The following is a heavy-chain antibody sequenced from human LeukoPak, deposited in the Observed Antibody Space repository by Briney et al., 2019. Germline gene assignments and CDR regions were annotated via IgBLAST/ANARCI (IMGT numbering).Heavy chain of an antibody. CDR1: GFTFSSYA. J-gene: IGHJ3*02. CDR3: AKDKCSSTSCYSRAFDI. D-gene: IGHD2-2*01. CDR2: ISGSGGST. V-gene: IGHV3-23*01. Sequence: GSLRLSCAAPGFTFSSYAMRWVRQAPGKGLGWVSAISGSGGSTYYADSVKGRFTISRDNSKNTLYLQMNSLRAEDTAVYYCAKDKCSSTSCYSRAFDIWGQGTMVTVSS.